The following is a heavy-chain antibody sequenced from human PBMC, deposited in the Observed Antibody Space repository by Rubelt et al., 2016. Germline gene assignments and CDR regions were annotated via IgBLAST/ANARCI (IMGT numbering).Heavy chain of an antibody. V-gene: IGHV4-34*01. CDR3: ASSWYNWNYEPFVDY. D-gene: IGHD1-7*01. J-gene: IGHJ4*02. Sequence: QVQLQQWGAGLLKPSETLSLTCAVYGGSFSGYYWSWIRQPPGKGLEWIGEINHSGSTNFNPSLKSRVTISVDTSKNQFSRKLSSVTAAATAVYYCASSWYNWNYEPFVDYWGQGTLVTVSS. CDR2: INHSGST. CDR1: GGSFSGYY.